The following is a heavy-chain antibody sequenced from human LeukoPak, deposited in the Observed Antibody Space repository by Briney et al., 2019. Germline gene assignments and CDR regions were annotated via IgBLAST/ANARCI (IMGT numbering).Heavy chain of an antibody. CDR3: ERGSNYGIVGAFDI. J-gene: IGHJ3*02. CDR2: ISAYNGNT. V-gene: IGHV1-18*01. D-gene: IGHD3-16*01. CDR1: GYTFTSYG. Sequence: GASVKVSCTASGYTFTSYGISWVRQAPGQGLEWMGWISAYNGNTNYAQKLQGRVTMTTDTSTSTAYMELRSLRSDDTAVYYCERGSNYGIVGAFDIWGQGTMVTVCS.